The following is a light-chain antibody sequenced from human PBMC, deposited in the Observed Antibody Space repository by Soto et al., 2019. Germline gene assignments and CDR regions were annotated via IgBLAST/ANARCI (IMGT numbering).Light chain of an antibody. CDR3: LQLDSNVWT. J-gene: IGKJ1*01. CDR1: QDIQNA. V-gene: IGKV1-17*01. Sequence: DIQMTQSPSSLSASVGDRVTITCRASQDIQNALGWYQQKPGKAPKRLIYAASSLQSGVPSRFRGSRSGTEFTLTISSLQPEDFATYYCLQLDSNVWTFGQGTKVEIK. CDR2: AAS.